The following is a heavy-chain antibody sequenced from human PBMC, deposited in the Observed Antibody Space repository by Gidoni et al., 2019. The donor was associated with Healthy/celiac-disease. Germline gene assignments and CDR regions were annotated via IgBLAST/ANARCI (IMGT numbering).Heavy chain of an antibody. V-gene: IGHV3-21*01. J-gene: IGHJ3*02. CDR3: AREIPTSYAFDI. CDR1: GPPFSSYS. Sequence: EVQLVESGGGLVKPGGSLRLSCAASGPPFSSYSMNWVRQVPGQGLVWVSSISSSSSYIYYADSVKGRFTISRDNAKNSLYLQMNSLRAEDTAVYYCAREIPTSYAFDIWGQGTMVTVSS. CDR2: ISSSSSYI.